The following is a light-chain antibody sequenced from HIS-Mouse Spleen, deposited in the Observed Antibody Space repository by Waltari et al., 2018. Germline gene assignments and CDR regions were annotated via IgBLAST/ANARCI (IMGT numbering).Light chain of an antibody. Sequence: DIQMTQSPSSLSASVGDRVTITCRASQSISSYLNWYQQKPGKAPELLIYAASTLQSGVPSRFSGSGSGTDFTLTISCLQSEDFATYYCQQYYSFPRTFGQGTKVEIK. CDR2: AAS. CDR1: QSISSY. V-gene: IGKV1-39*01. CDR3: QQYYSFPRT. J-gene: IGKJ1*01.